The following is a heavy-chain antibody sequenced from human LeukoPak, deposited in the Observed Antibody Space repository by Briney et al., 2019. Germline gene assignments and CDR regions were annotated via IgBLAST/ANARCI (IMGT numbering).Heavy chain of an antibody. CDR2: MNPNSGNT. CDR1: GYTFTSYD. Sequence: ASVKVSCKASGYTFTSYDINWVRQATGQGLEWMGWMNPNSGNTGYAQKFQGRVTMTRNTSISTAHMEVSSLRSEDPAVYYCAREGSSWYKSFHNGAQGPLAPFS. D-gene: IGHD6-13*01. J-gene: IGHJ1*01. CDR3: AREGSSWYKSFHN. V-gene: IGHV1-8*01.